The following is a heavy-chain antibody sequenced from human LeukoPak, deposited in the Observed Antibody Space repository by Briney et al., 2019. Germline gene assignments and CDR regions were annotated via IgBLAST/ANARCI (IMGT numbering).Heavy chain of an antibody. Sequence: ASVKVSCKASGFTFTSYGISWVRQAPGQGLEWMGWISAYNGNTNYAQKLQGRVTMTTDTSTSTAYMELRSLRSDDTAVYYCATTRYDYGDAFDIWGQGTMVTVSS. J-gene: IGHJ3*02. CDR1: GFTFTSYG. CDR2: ISAYNGNT. CDR3: ATTRYDYGDAFDI. D-gene: IGHD4-17*01. V-gene: IGHV1-18*01.